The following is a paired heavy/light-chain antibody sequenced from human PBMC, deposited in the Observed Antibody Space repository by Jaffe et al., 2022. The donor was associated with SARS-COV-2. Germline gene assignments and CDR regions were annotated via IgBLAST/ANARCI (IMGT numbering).Light chain of an antibody. CDR2: KAS. CDR3: QQYNSMGT. CDR1: QSISSW. V-gene: IGKV1-5*03. Sequence: DIQMTQSPSTLSASVGDRVTITCRASQSISSWLAWYQQKPGKAPKLLIYKASSLESGVPSRFSGSGSGTEFTLTISSLQPDDFATYYCQQYNSMGTFGQGTKVEIK. J-gene: IGKJ1*01.
Heavy chain of an antibody. J-gene: IGHJ2*01. Sequence: QVQLVESGGGVVQPGRSLRLSCAASGFTFSSYAMHWVRQAPGKGLEWVAVISYDGSNKYYADSVKGRFTISRDNSKNTLYLQMNSLRAEDTAVYYCARGADIVVVVAATKLDWYFDLWGRGTLVTVSS. CDR1: GFTFSSYA. CDR2: ISYDGSNK. V-gene: IGHV3-30*04. D-gene: IGHD2-15*01. CDR3: ARGADIVVVVAATKLDWYFDL.